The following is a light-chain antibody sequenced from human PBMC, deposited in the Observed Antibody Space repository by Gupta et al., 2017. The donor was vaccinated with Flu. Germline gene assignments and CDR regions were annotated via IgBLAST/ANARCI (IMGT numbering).Light chain of an antibody. Sequence: SPGQTASITCSGDKLGNKFVSWYQQKPGQSPVLVVYQDTKRPSGIPERFSGSNSGNTATLTISGAQAMDEADFYCQTWDSSTGVFGGGIKLTVL. CDR1: KLGNKF. CDR3: QTWDSSTGV. CDR2: QDT. J-gene: IGLJ2*01. V-gene: IGLV3-1*01.